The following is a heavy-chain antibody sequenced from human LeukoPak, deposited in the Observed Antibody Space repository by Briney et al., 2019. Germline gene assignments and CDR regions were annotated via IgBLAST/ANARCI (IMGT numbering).Heavy chain of an antibody. CDR2: IRYDGSNK. D-gene: IGHD6-13*01. Sequence: GGSLRLSCAASGFTFSSYGMHWVRQAPGKGLEWVAFIRYDGSNKYYADSVKGRFTISRDNSKNTLYLQMNSLRAEDTAVYYCAKTRYSSSWAAEYFQHWGQGTLVTVSP. J-gene: IGHJ1*01. CDR1: GFTFSSYG. V-gene: IGHV3-30*02. CDR3: AKTRYSSSWAAEYFQH.